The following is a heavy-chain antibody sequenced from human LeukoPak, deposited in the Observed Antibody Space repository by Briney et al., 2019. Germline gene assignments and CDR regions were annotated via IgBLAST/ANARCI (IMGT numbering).Heavy chain of an antibody. J-gene: IGHJ4*02. CDR2: ISSSGSTI. CDR3: ARANEYSSSAWGFDY. V-gene: IGHV3-11*01. Sequence: GGSLRLSCAASGFTFSDYYMSWIRQAPGKGLEWVSYISSSGSTIYYADSVKGRFTISRDNAKNSLYLQMNSLGAEDTAVYYCARANEYSSSAWGFDYWGQGTLVTVSS. D-gene: IGHD6-6*01. CDR1: GFTFSDYY.